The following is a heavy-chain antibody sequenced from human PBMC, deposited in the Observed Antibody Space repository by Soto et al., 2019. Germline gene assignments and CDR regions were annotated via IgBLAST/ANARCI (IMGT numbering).Heavy chain of an antibody. Sequence: ASMKVSCKASGYTLSTFGIHWVRQAPGQRLEWMGWFNTGNGDTKYSQKFQGRVTLTGDTSASTASMELSGLRSADTAVYYCARVVPLYDRTSPLDYWG. CDR3: ARVVPLYDRTSPLDY. V-gene: IGHV1-3*04. J-gene: IGHJ4*01. D-gene: IGHD3-22*01. CDR1: GYTLSTFG. CDR2: FNTGNGDT.